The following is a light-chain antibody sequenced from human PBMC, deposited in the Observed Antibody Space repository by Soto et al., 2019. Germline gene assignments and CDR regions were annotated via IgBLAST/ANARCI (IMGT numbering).Light chain of an antibody. Sequence: EIVLTQSPGTLSLSPGERATLSCRASQTVSYSYLAGYQQKPGQAPRLLIYGATNRATGVPDRFSGSGSVTGFALTFSRLEPEGFAVYYCQQYAAPPRTFGQTTKVEIK. CDR2: GAT. J-gene: IGKJ1*01. CDR1: QTVSYSY. CDR3: QQYAAPPRT. V-gene: IGKV3-20*01.